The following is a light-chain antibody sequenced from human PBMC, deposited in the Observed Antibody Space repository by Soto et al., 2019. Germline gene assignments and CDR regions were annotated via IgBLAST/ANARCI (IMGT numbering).Light chain of an antibody. CDR1: SSDVGSYNL. CDR3: CSYAGSSTLV. V-gene: IGLV2-23*02. Sequence: HSVLTQPASMSACPGQSITSCCTGASSDVGSYNLVSWYQQHPGKAPKLMIYEVSKRPSGVSNRFSGSKSGNTASLTISGLQAEDEADYYCCSYAGSSTLVFGGGTQLT. CDR2: EVS. J-gene: IGLJ3*02.